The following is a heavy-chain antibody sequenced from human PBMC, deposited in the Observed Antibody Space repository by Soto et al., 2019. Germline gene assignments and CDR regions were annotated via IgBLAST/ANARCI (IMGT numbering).Heavy chain of an antibody. D-gene: IGHD6-13*01. CDR2: INHSGST. Sequence: PSETLSLTCAVYGGSFSGYYWSWIRQPPGKWLEWIGEINHSGSTNYNPSLKSRVTISVDTSKNQFSLKLSSVTAADTAVYYCARGRSSSWTYYYYGMDVWGQGXTVTVYS. J-gene: IGHJ6*02. CDR1: GGSFSGYY. V-gene: IGHV4-34*01. CDR3: ARGRSSSWTYYYYGMDV.